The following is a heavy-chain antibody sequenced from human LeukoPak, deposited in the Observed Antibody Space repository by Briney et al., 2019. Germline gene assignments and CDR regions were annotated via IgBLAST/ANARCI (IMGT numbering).Heavy chain of an antibody. CDR2: ISISSDKI. CDR3: AREAYWGSSGKGFDS. V-gene: IGHV3-48*02. CDR1: GFTFTGYR. Sequence: GGSLRLSYAASGFTFTGYRMNWVRQDPGKGLEWVSYISISSDKIYYADSVKGRLTISRDNAKNSLDLQMNSLRDEDTAVYACAREAYWGSSGKGFDSWGQGTLVTVSS. J-gene: IGHJ4*02. D-gene: IGHD7-27*01.